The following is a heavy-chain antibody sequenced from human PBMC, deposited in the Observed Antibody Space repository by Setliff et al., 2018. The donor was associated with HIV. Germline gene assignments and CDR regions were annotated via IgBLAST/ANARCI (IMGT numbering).Heavy chain of an antibody. D-gene: IGHD3-10*01. CDR1: GFTFSTYR. CDR3: ARGMVRGVLLMDV. J-gene: IGHJ6*04. V-gene: IGHV3-21*01. CDR2: ISSSSSYI. Sequence: GGSLRLSCAASGFTFSTYRMNWVRQAPGKGLEWVSSISSSSSYIYYADSLKGRFTISRDNAKNSLYLQMNSLRAGDTAVYYCARGMVRGVLLMDVWGKGTTVTVSS.